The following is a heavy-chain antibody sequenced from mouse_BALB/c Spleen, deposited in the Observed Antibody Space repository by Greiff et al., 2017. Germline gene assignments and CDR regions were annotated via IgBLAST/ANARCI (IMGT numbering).Heavy chain of an antibody. CDR3: ARGDYYPAWFAY. CDR2: ISYDGSN. Sequence: EVKLEESGPGLVKPSQSLSLTCSVTGYSITSGYYWNWIRQFPGNKLEWMGYISYDGSNNYNPSLKNRISITRDTSKNQFFLKLNSVTTEDTVTYYCARGDYYPAWFAYWGQGTLVTVSA. V-gene: IGHV3-6*02. CDR1: GYSITSGYY. J-gene: IGHJ3*01. D-gene: IGHD2-1*01.